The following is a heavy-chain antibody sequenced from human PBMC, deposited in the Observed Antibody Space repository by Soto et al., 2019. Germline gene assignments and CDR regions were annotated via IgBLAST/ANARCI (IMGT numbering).Heavy chain of an antibody. CDR1: GYTFSNYG. V-gene: IGHV1-18*01. CDR3: ARDGHNSGSYNWFDP. D-gene: IGHD6-19*01. CDR2: ISAYNGDT. Sequence: ASVKVSCKASGYTFSNYGISWVRQAPGLGPEWMGWISAYNGDTNYAQKLQGRVTMTTDTSTSTAYMELRSLRSDDTAMYYCARDGHNSGSYNWFDPWGQGTLVTVSS. J-gene: IGHJ5*02.